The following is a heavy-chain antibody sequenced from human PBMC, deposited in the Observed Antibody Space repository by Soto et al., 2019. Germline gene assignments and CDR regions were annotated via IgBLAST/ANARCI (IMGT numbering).Heavy chain of an antibody. D-gene: IGHD2-2*01. Sequence: PSETLSLTCAVSGGSISSSNWWSWVRQPPGKGLEWIGEIYHSGSTYYNPSLKSRVTISVDTSKNQFSLKLSSVTAADTAVYSCARHPGYGSGSSCHGYYGIDGWGQGTTDTGSS. CDR3: ARHPGYGSGSSCHGYYGIDG. CDR2: IYHSGST. V-gene: IGHV4-4*02. CDR1: GGSISSSNW. J-gene: IGHJ6*02.